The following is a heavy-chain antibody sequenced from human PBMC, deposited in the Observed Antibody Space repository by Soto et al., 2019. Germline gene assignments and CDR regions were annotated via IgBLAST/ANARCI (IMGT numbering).Heavy chain of an antibody. D-gene: IGHD3-22*01. Sequence: GGSLRLSCAASGFTFSSYAMSWVRQAPGKGLEWVSATSGSGGSTYYADSVKGRFTISRDNSKNTLYLKMNSLRAEDTAVYYCAKSLMIVVANRGSALDTWGQGTMLTVS. V-gene: IGHV3-23*01. CDR3: AKSLMIVVANRGSALDT. CDR1: GFTFSSYA. CDR2: TSGSGGST. J-gene: IGHJ3*02.